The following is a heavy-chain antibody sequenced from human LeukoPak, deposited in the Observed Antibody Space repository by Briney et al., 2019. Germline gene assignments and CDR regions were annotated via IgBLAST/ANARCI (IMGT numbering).Heavy chain of an antibody. V-gene: IGHV3-23*01. CDR2: INGGGVNA. CDR1: GFTFSSYA. CDR3: AKDLYSNYGPADY. J-gene: IGHJ4*02. D-gene: IGHD4-11*01. Sequence: GGSLRLSCAASGFTFSSYAMSWVRQAPGKGLEWVSTINGGGVNAHYADSVGGRFTISRDNSKNTLFLQMNSLRDEDTAVYYCAKDLYSNYGPADYWGQGNLVTVSS.